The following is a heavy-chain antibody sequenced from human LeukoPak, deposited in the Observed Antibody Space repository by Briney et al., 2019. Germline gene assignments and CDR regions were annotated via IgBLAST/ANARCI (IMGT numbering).Heavy chain of an antibody. CDR3: ARGGYCSSTSCYPYFDY. V-gene: IGHV1-69*06. J-gene: IGHJ4*02. D-gene: IGHD2-2*01. Sequence: SVKVSCKASGGTFSSYAISWVRQAPGQGLEWIGGIIPIFGTANYAQKFQGRVTITADKSTSTAYMELSSLRSEDTAVYYCARGGYCSSTSCYPYFDYWGQGTLVTVSS. CDR1: GGTFSSYA. CDR2: IIPIFGTA.